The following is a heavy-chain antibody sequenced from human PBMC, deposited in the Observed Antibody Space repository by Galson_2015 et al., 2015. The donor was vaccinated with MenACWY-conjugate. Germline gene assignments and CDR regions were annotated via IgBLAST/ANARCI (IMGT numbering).Heavy chain of an antibody. V-gene: IGHV3-66*01. CDR1: GFTVSSDY. J-gene: IGHJ4*02. CDR2: IYTGGDT. Sequence: SLRLSCAASGFTVSSDYMAWVRQSPGKGLEWVSLIYTGGDTYYPGSVTGRFTISRDNSKNTVYLQMHSLRVEDTAVYYCASRRECASSYGYLDLWGQGTLVTVSS. CDR3: ASRRECASSYGYLDL. D-gene: IGHD5-18*01.